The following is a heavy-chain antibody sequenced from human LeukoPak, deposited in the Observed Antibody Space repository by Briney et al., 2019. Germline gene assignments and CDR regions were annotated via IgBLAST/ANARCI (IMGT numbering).Heavy chain of an antibody. Sequence: PGGSLRLSCAASGFTFSSYEMNWVRQAPGKGLEWVATINKNGAEMFYADSVKGRFTISRDNSKNTLNMHLRSLRADDTAVYYCAKHDGWELHDYCFDYWGQGTLVTASS. D-gene: IGHD1-26*01. CDR3: AKHDGWELHDYCFDY. CDR1: GFTFSSYE. V-gene: IGHV3-23*01. CDR2: INKNGAEM. J-gene: IGHJ4*02.